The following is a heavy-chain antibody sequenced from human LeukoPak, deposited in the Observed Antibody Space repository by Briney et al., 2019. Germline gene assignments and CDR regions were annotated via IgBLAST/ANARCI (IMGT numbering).Heavy chain of an antibody. J-gene: IGHJ4*02. V-gene: IGHV4-34*01. CDR1: NGSFSGYY. CDR2: IYHSGST. CDR3: ARRSVRGVIRY. D-gene: IGHD3-10*01. Sequence: SETLSLTCAVYNGSFSGYYWSWIRQPPGKGLEWIGEIYHSGSTNYNPSLKSRGTISVDTSKNQFSLKLTSVTAADTAVYSCARRSVRGVIRYWGQGTLVTVSS.